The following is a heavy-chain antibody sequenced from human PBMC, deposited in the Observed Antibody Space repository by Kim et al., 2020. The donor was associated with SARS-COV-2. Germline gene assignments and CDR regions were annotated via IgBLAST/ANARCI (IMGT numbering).Heavy chain of an antibody. J-gene: IGHJ4*02. D-gene: IGHD5-18*01. V-gene: IGHV4-34*01. CDR2: INHSGST. Sequence: SETLSLTCAVYGGSFSGYYWSWIRQPLGKGLEWIWEINHSGSTNYNPSLKSRVTISVDTSKNQFSLKLSSVTAADTAVYYCARGDTAMVIGDYWGQGTL. CDR1: GGSFSGYY. CDR3: ARGDTAMVIGDY.